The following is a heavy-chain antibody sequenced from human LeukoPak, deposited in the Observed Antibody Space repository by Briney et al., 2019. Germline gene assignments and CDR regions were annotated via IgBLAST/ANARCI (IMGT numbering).Heavy chain of an antibody. CDR1: GFTVSSNY. CDR3: ARCSLIAAGGYYYYYGMDV. CDR2: IYSGGST. V-gene: IGHV3-53*01. D-gene: IGHD6-13*01. Sequence: GGSLRLSCAASGFTVSSNYMSWVRQAPGKGLEWVSVIYSGGSTYYADSVKGRFTISRDNSKNTLYLQMNSLRAEDTAVYYCARCSLIAAGGYYYYYGMDVWGQGTTVTVSS. J-gene: IGHJ6*02.